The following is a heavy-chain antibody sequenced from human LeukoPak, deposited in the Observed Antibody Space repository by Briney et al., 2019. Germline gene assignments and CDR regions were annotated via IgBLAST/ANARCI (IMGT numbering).Heavy chain of an antibody. V-gene: IGHV3-23*01. D-gene: IGHD3-22*01. Sequence: GGSLRLSCAASGFTFSSYAMSWVRQAPGKGLEWVSAISGSGGSTYYADSVKGRFTISRDNSKNTLYLQMNSLRAEDTAVYYCAKAPQPPTYYYDSSGYPDYWGQGTLVTVSS. CDR2: ISGSGGST. J-gene: IGHJ4*02. CDR3: AKAPQPPTYYYDSSGYPDY. CDR1: GFTFSSYA.